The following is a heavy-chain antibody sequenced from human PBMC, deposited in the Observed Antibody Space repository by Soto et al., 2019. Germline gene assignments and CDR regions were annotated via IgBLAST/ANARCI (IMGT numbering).Heavy chain of an antibody. CDR2: ISSSSSYI. CDR1: GFTFSSYS. Sequence: PGGSLRLSCAASGFTFSSYSMNWVRQAPGKGLEWVSSISSSSSYIYYADSVKGRFTISRDNAKNSLYLQMNSLRAEDTAVYYCARPIAAAVSWFDPWGQGTLVTVSS. CDR3: ARPIAAAVSWFDP. V-gene: IGHV3-21*01. J-gene: IGHJ5*02. D-gene: IGHD6-13*01.